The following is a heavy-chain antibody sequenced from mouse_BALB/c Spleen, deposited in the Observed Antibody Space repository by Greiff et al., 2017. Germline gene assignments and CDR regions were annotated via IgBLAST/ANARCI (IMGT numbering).Heavy chain of an antibody. D-gene: IGHD2-2*01. V-gene: IGHV1S81*02. CDR1: GYTFTSYW. CDR3: ARGGYRAMDY. CDR2: INPSNGRT. Sequence: VQLQQPGAELVKPGASVKLSCKASGYTFTSYWMHWVKQRPGQGLEWIGEINPSNGRTNYNEKFKSKATLTVDKSSSTAYMQLSSLTSEDSAVYYCARGGYRAMDYWGQGTSVTVSS. J-gene: IGHJ4*01.